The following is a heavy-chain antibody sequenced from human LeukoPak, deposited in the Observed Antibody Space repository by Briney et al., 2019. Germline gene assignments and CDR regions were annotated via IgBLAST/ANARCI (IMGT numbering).Heavy chain of an antibody. CDR3: ARDYSYTSGWYDY. Sequence: ASVKVSCKASGYTFTDYYMHWVRQAPGQGLEWMGWINPNSGGTNYAQKFQGRVTMTRDTSISTAYMELSRLRSDDTAVFYCARDYSYTSGWYDYWGQGTLVTVSS. J-gene: IGHJ4*02. V-gene: IGHV1-2*02. D-gene: IGHD6-19*01. CDR1: GYTFTDYY. CDR2: INPNSGGT.